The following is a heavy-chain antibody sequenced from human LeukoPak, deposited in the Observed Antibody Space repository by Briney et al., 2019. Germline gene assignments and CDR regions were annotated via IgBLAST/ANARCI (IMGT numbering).Heavy chain of an antibody. J-gene: IGHJ3*02. Sequence: GGSLRLSCAASGFTFSSYAMSWVRQAPGKGLEWVSAISGSGGSTYYADSVKGRFTISRDNSKNTLYLQMSSLRAEDTAVYYCAKLSSSGWLPTDAFDIWGQGTMVTVSS. CDR2: ISGSGGST. CDR3: AKLSSSGWLPTDAFDI. D-gene: IGHD6-19*01. V-gene: IGHV3-23*01. CDR1: GFTFSSYA.